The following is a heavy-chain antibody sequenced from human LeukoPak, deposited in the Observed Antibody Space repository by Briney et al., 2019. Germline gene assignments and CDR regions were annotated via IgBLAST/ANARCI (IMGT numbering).Heavy chain of an antibody. V-gene: IGHV4-61*01. CDR2: IYYSGST. Sequence: SQSLSLTCTVSGGSISSGSYYWSWIRQPPGKGLEWIGYIYYSGSTNYNPSLKSRVTISVDTSKNQFSLKLSSVTAADTAVYYCARLTKLSIRNWVRGVITSYFDYWGQGTLVTVSS. D-gene: IGHD3-10*01. J-gene: IGHJ4*02. CDR1: GGSISSGSYY. CDR3: ARLTKLSIRNWVRGVITSYFDY.